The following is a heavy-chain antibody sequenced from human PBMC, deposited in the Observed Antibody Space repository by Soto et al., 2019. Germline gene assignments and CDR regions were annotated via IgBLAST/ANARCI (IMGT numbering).Heavy chain of an antibody. CDR1: GFTFSSYA. CDR2: ISYDGSNK. V-gene: IGHV3-30-3*01. D-gene: IGHD6-25*01. J-gene: IGHJ6*02. Sequence: QVQLVESGGGVVQPGRSLRLSCAASGFTFSSYAMHWVRQAPGKGLEWVAVISYDGSNKYYADSVKGRFTISRDNSKNTLYLQMNSRRAEDTAVYYCARGDSSARYYYYGMDVWGQGTTVTVSS. CDR3: ARGDSSARYYYYGMDV.